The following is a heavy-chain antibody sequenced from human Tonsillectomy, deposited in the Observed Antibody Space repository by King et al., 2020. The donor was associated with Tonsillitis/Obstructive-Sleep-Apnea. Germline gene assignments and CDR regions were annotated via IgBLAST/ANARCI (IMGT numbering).Heavy chain of an antibody. CDR3: ARANSMDMVATTAFDY. CDR2: ISAYNGNT. V-gene: IGHV1-18*01. CDR1: GYTFTSYG. D-gene: IGHD5-12*01. J-gene: IGHJ4*02. Sequence: QLVQSGAEVKKPGASVKVSCKASGYTFTSYGISWVRQAPGQGLEWMGWISAYNGNTNYAQRLQGRVTMTTDTSTSTAYMELRSLRSDDTAVYYCARANSMDMVATTAFDYWGQGTLVTVSS.